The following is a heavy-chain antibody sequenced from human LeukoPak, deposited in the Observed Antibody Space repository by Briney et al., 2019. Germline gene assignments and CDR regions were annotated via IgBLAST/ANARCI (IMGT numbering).Heavy chain of an antibody. V-gene: IGHV1-58*01. CDR1: GFTFTSSA. Sequence: SVKVSCKASGFTFTSSAVQWVRQARGQRLEWIGWIVVGSGNTNYAQKFQERVTITRDMSTSTAYTELSSLRSEDTAVYYCASSRGLGYCSSTSCSSFDYWGQGTLVTVSS. CDR2: IVVGSGNT. D-gene: IGHD2-2*01. J-gene: IGHJ4*02. CDR3: ASSRGLGYCSSTSCSSFDY.